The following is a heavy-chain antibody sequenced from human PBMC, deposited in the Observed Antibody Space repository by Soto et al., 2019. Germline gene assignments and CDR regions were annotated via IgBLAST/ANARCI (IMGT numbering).Heavy chain of an antibody. CDR3: SRARSYSGPGYGLDI. CDR1: GFTFSGYS. D-gene: IGHD4-17*01. Sequence: GSLRLSCAVSGFTFSGYSFNWVRQAPGRGLEWVSFIGSTGSVTHYADSVMGRFTISRDNARNALYLQMDSLRADDTAVYRCSRARSYSGPGYGLDIWGQGTVVTVSS. J-gene: IGHJ3*02. CDR2: IGSTGSVT. V-gene: IGHV3-48*04.